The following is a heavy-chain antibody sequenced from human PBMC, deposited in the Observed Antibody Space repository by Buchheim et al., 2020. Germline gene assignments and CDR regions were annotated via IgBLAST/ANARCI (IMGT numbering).Heavy chain of an antibody. J-gene: IGHJ4*02. CDR3: AKGGPSSLYYFDY. CDR1: GFTISSYA. V-gene: IGHV3-23*01. CDR2: IGSGGNT. Sequence: EVQLLESGGGLVQPGGSLRLSCAASGFTISSYAMRWVRQAPGKGLEWGSTIGSGGNTYYADSVKGRVTIHRDNSKHTPPVQMHSLRAEDTAVYYCAKGGPSSLYYFDYWGQGTL. D-gene: IGHD5-12*01.